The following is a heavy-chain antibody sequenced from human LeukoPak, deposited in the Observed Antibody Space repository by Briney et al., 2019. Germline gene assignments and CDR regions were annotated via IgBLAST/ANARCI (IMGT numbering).Heavy chain of an antibody. CDR3: ANSRMATIDLGYDFDY. CDR2: IIPILGIT. J-gene: IGHJ4*02. CDR1: GCTFSSYA. V-gene: IGHV1-69*04. Sequence: SVKVSCKASGCTFSSYAISWVRQAPGQGLEWMGRIIPILGITNYAQKFQGSVTITADKSTSTAYMELSSLRSEDTAVYYCANSRMATIDLGYDFDYWGQGTLVTVSS. D-gene: IGHD5-24*01.